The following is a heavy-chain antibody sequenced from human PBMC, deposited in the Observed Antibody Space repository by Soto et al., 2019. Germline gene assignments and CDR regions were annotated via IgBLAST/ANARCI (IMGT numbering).Heavy chain of an antibody. J-gene: IGHJ4*02. D-gene: IGHD2-21*02. Sequence: QTGGSLRLSCAVPGFTFGSYWMNWVRLIPGKGLEWVAYIKPDGSATYYVDSVKGRFTISRDNAKNSLYLQMNSLRVEDTSVYYCARAGYCGPGCYYYFDYWGQGTLVTVSS. CDR2: IKPDGSAT. CDR1: GFTFGSYW. CDR3: ARAGYCGPGCYYYFDY. V-gene: IGHV3-7*01.